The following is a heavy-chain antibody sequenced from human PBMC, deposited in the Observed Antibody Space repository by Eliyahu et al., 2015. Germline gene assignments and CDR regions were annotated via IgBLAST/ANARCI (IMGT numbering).Heavy chain of an antibody. J-gene: IGHJ6*02. CDR3: ARDFWGGQYYYGMDV. CDR2: IASTGDT. V-gene: IGHV3-13*01. CDR1: GFPFPFXNYE. D-gene: IGHD7-27*01. Sequence: EXRLVESGGSLVXPGGSLXLSCAASGFPFPFXNYEMHWVPRAPGRGLEWVSAIASTGDTYYSDSVKGRFTISRDNAKNSVFLHMNSLRAADTAIYYCARDFWGGQYYYGMDVWGQGTTVTVSS.